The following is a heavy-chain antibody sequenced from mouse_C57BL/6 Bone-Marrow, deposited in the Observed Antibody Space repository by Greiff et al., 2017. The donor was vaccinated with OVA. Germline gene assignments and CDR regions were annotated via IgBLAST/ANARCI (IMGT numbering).Heavy chain of an antibody. J-gene: IGHJ3*01. CDR3: TRWDDYDTWFAY. CDR2: IDPENGDT. Sequence: EVQLQQSGAELVRPGASVKLSCTASGFNIKDDYMHWVKQRPEQGLEWIGGIDPENGDTEYASKFQGKATITADTSSNTAYLQLSSLTSEDTAVYYCTRWDDYDTWFAYWGQGTLVTVSA. V-gene: IGHV14-4*01. CDR1: GFNIKDDY. D-gene: IGHD2-4*01.